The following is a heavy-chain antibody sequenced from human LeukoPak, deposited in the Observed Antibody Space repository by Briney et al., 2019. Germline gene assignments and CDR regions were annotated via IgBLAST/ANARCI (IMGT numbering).Heavy chain of an antibody. Sequence: PSETLSLTCAVYGGSFSGYYWSWIRRPPGKGLEWIGEINHSGSTNYNPSLKSRVTISVDTSKNQFSLKLSSVTAADTAVYYCASRYMVRGVIWASRPYYFDYWGQGTLVTVSS. CDR2: INHSGST. V-gene: IGHV4-34*01. CDR3: ASRYMVRGVIWASRPYYFDY. J-gene: IGHJ4*02. D-gene: IGHD3-10*01. CDR1: GGSFSGYY.